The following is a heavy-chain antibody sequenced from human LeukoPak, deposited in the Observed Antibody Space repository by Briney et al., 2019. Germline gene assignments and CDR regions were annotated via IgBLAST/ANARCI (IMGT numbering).Heavy chain of an antibody. D-gene: IGHD3-3*01. CDR3: ARVGSVTNFGVVSYYFDY. Sequence: GESLKISCKASGYSFDYSWIAWVRQMPGKGLEWMGIIYPDDSDSTYSPSFQGQVTISVDKSINTAYLQWSSLKASNTAIYYCARVGSVTNFGVVSYYFDYWGQGTLVAVSS. CDR1: GYSFDYSW. V-gene: IGHV5-51*01. CDR2: IYPDDSDS. J-gene: IGHJ4*02.